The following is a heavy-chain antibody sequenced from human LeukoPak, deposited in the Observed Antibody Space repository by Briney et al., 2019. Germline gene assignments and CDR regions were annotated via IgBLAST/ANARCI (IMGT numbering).Heavy chain of an antibody. CDR2: ISWNGNSI. J-gene: IGHJ2*01. CDR3: VKSGGYATAIRYFDL. V-gene: IGHV3-9*01. Sequence: GGSLGLSCAASGFSFDDYAMHWVRQAPGKGLEWVSAISWNGNSIVYADSVKGRFTISRDNAKNSLYLQMDSLRTEDTALYYCVKSGGYATAIRYFDLWGRGTLVTVSS. CDR1: GFSFDDYA. D-gene: IGHD2-21*02.